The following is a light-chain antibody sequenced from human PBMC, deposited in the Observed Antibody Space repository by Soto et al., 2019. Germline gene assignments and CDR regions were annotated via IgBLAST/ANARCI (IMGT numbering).Light chain of an antibody. J-gene: IGKJ1*01. CDR3: QQSYSTPPT. Sequence: DIQMTQSPSSLSASVGDRVTITCRASQSISSYLNWYQQKPGKAPKLLIYAASSLQSGVPSRFSSSGSGTDFTPTISSLQPEDIATYYCQQSYSTPPTFGQRTKVEIK. CDR2: AAS. V-gene: IGKV1-39*01. CDR1: QSISSY.